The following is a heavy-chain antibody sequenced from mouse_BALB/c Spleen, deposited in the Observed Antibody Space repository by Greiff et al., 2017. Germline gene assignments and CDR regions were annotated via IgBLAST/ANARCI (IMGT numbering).Heavy chain of an antibody. J-gene: IGHJ2*01. Sequence: VQLKESGPGLVKPSQSLSLTCTVTGYSITSDYAWNWIRPFPGNKLEWMGYISYSGSTSYNPSLKSRISITRDTSKNQFFLQLNSVTTEDTATYYCARNYGSSSPFDYWGQGTTLTVSS. CDR2: ISYSGST. CDR3: ARNYGSSSPFDY. V-gene: IGHV3-2*02. CDR1: GYSITSDYA. D-gene: IGHD1-1*01.